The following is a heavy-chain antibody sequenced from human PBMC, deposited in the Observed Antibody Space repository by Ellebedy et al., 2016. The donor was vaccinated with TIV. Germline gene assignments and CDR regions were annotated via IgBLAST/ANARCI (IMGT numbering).Heavy chain of an antibody. D-gene: IGHD3-3*01. V-gene: IGHV3-23*01. CDR2: ISGSGGST. J-gene: IGHJ6*02. Sequence: GESLKISXAASGFTFSSYAMSWVRQAPGKGLEWVSAISGSGGSTYYADSVKGRFTISRDNSKNTLYLQMNGLRAEDTAVYYCAKDSTIFGVVIVINYGMDVWGQGTTVTVSS. CDR3: AKDSTIFGVVIVINYGMDV. CDR1: GFTFSSYA.